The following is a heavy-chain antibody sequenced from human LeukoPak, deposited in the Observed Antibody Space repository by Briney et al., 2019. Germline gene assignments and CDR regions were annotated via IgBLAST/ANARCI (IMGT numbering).Heavy chain of an antibody. V-gene: IGHV3-23*01. D-gene: IGHD5-18*01. Sequence: LSGGSLRLSCAASGFTFSSYAMSWVRQAPGKGLEWVSAISGSGGSTYYADSVKGRFTISRDNSKNTLYLQMNSLRAEDTAVYYCAKESDTAMPSTTYFDYWGQGTLVTVSS. J-gene: IGHJ4*02. CDR1: GFTFSSYA. CDR2: ISGSGGST. CDR3: AKESDTAMPSTTYFDY.